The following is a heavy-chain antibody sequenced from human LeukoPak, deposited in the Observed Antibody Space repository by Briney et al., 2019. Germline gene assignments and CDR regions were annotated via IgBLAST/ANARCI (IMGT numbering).Heavy chain of an antibody. Sequence: ASVKVSCKASGYTFTSYGISWVRQAPGQGLEWMGWISTYNGNTNYALKFQGRVTMTTDTSTITAYMELRSLRSDDTAVYYCARASELVRAFDIWGQGTMVTVSS. D-gene: IGHD6-6*01. CDR1: GYTFTSYG. CDR3: ARASELVRAFDI. J-gene: IGHJ3*02. V-gene: IGHV1-18*01. CDR2: ISTYNGNT.